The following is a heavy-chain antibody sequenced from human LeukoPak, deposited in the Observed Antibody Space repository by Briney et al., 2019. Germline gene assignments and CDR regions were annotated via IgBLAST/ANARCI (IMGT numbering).Heavy chain of an antibody. J-gene: IGHJ4*02. Sequence: ASVKVSCKASGYTFTGYYMHWVRQAPGQGLEWMGRINPNSGGTNYAQKFQGRVTMTRDTSISTAYMELSRLRSDDTAVYYCARGGTGYSYGPSAPPDAPAYWGQGTLVTVSS. CDR2: INPNSGGT. D-gene: IGHD5-18*01. CDR1: GYTFTGYY. V-gene: IGHV1-2*06. CDR3: ARGGTGYSYGPSAPPDAPAY.